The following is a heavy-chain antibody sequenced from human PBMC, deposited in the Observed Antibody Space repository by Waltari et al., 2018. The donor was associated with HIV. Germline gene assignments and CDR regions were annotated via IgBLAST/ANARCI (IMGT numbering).Heavy chain of an antibody. D-gene: IGHD6-19*01. J-gene: IGHJ4*02. CDR2: INTYSGGT. CDR3: ARASSQWLIEY. V-gene: IGHV1-2*02. Sequence: QVQLIQSGAEVKKPGASVKVSCKTSGYTFTGYFVHWVRQAPGQGLEWMGWINTYSGGTNYARKFQGRVTMTRDASISTTYMDLTSLRSDDTAVYYCARASSQWLIEYWGQGTLVTVSS. CDR1: GYTFTGYF.